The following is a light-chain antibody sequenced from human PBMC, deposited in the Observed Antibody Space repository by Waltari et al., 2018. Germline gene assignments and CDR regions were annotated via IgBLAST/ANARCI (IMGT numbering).Light chain of an antibody. V-gene: IGLV2-11*01. CDR3: CSHAGSYVI. J-gene: IGLJ2*01. CDR1: SSDVGAYNY. Sequence: QSALTQPRSVTGSPGQSVTISCTGSSSDVGAYNYVSWYQHHPGKAPKHLIYDVTNWSAGVPDRCAGSKSGITASLAISGLQAEDEADYYCCSHAGSYVIFGGGTKLTVL. CDR2: DVT.